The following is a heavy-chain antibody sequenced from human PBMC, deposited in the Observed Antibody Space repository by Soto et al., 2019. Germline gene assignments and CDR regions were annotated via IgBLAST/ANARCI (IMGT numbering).Heavy chain of an antibody. D-gene: IGHD6-19*01. J-gene: IGHJ4*02. Sequence: GGSLRLSCAASGFTFSSYWMSWVRQAPGKGLEWVANIKQDGSEKYYVDSVKGRFTISRDNAKNMLYLQMNSLRTEDTAVYYCARAASGWPMILGYWGQGSLVIVSS. CDR2: IKQDGSEK. CDR3: ARAASGWPMILGY. CDR1: GFTFSSYW. V-gene: IGHV3-7*01.